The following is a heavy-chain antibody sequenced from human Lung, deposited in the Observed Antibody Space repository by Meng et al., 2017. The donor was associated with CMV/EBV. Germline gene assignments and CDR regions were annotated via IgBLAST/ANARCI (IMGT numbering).Heavy chain of an antibody. J-gene: IGHJ6*02. Sequence: SETLSRTCTVSCGSITSYYWNCIRQPPGKKLEWIGDISHSGTSSYNPSLKIRVIITVDTSRNQFSLKLTSVAAADTALHFCARGRDDDISLGYYYNRVFDVWGRGXTVTVSS. D-gene: IGHD3-22*01. CDR2: ISHSGTS. V-gene: IGHV4-59*01. CDR1: CGSITSYY. CDR3: ARGRDDDISLGYYYNRVFDV.